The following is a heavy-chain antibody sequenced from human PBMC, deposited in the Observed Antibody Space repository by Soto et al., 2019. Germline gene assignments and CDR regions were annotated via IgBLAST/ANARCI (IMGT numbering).Heavy chain of an antibody. D-gene: IGHD4-17*01. J-gene: IGHJ4*02. Sequence: PGGSLRLSCAASGFSVSSSHMIWVRQAPGKGLEWVGRIKSETDGGTTDYAAPVKGRFPISRDDSKNMLYLQMNSLKTEDTAVYFCTTGVTVTYYYFDYWGQGTLVTVSS. CDR1: GFSVSSSH. CDR3: TTGVTVTYYYFDY. CDR2: IKSETDGGTT. V-gene: IGHV3-15*01.